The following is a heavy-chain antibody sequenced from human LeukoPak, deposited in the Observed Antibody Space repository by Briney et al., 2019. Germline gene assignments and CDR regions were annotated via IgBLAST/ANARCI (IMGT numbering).Heavy chain of an antibody. CDR3: ARVPRQQLEYYFDY. V-gene: IGHV4-59*01. J-gene: IGHJ4*02. CDR2: IYYSGST. D-gene: IGHD6-13*01. CDR1: GGSISSYY. Sequence: SETLSLTCTVSGGSISSYYWGWIRQPPGKGLEWIGYIYYSGSTNYNPSLKSRVTISVDTSKNQFSLKLSSVTAADTAVYYCARVPRQQLEYYFDYWGQGTLVTVSS.